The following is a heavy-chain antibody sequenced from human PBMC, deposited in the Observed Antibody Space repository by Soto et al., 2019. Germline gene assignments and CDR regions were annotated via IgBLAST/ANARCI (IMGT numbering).Heavy chain of an antibody. CDR1: GGTFSSYA. CDR3: ARGPPYYDLWSGSGVSWFDP. J-gene: IGHJ5*02. Sequence: QVQLVQSGAEVKKPGSSVKVSCKASGGTFSSYAISWVRQAPGQGLEWMGGIIPIVGTANYAQKFQGRVTITADESTSTAYMELSRLRSEDTAVYYCARGPPYYDLWSGSGVSWFDPWGQGTLVTVSS. D-gene: IGHD3-3*01. CDR2: IIPIVGTA. V-gene: IGHV1-69*12.